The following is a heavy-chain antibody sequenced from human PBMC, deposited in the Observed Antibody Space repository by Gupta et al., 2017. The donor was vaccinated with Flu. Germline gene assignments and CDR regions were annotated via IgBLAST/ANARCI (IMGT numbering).Heavy chain of an antibody. Sequence: QVQPVPSGPEMKKPGASLKVYCQTSGYIFTDFFILWVRQAPGQGLVWVGRINPRGGRKTNAEEVQGKVTLSRDTSLATAYIEVNRLTEDDTDFYYCPRSPNTDLEGDGGGQGTLVNVXS. V-gene: IGHV1-2*05. D-gene: IGHD2-21*02. CDR1: GYIFTDFF. CDR3: PRSPNTDLEGDG. CDR2: INPRGGRK. J-gene: IGHJ4*02.